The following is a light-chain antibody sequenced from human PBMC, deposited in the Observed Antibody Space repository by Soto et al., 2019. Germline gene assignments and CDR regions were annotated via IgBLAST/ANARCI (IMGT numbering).Light chain of an antibody. CDR3: QQYNSYWT. Sequence: IQMTQSPSTLSASVGDRVTITCRASQSISVWLAWYQQKPGRVPNLLIYDASSLESGVPSRFSGSGSGTEFTLTINNLQPDDFATYYCQQYNSYWTFGQGTKVDIK. CDR2: DAS. CDR1: QSISVW. V-gene: IGKV1-5*01. J-gene: IGKJ1*01.